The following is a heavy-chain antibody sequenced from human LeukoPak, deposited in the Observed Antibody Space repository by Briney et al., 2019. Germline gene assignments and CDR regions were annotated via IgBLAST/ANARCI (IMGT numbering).Heavy chain of an antibody. V-gene: IGHV3-15*01. J-gene: IGHJ4*02. CDR3: TTEIGGSYLLDY. Sequence: GGSLRLSCAASGFTFSNAWMSWVRQAPGKGLEWVGRIKSKTDGGTTDYAAPVKGRFTISRDDSKNTLYLQMNSLKTEDTAVYYCTTEIGGSYLLDYWGQGTLVTVSS. CDR2: IKSKTDGGTT. CDR1: GFTFSNAW. D-gene: IGHD1-26*01.